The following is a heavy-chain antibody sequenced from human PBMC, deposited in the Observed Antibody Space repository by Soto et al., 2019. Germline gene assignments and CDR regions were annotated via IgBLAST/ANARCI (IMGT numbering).Heavy chain of an antibody. CDR1: GGSISSYY. CDR2: IYYSGST. Sequence: SETLSLTCTVSGGSISSYYWSWIRQPPGKGLEWIGYIYYSGSTNYNPSLKSRVTISVDTSKNQFSLKLSSVTAADTAVYYCARRAVGGNWFDPWGQGTLVTVSS. J-gene: IGHJ5*02. V-gene: IGHV4-59*08. D-gene: IGHD6-13*01. CDR3: ARRAVGGNWFDP.